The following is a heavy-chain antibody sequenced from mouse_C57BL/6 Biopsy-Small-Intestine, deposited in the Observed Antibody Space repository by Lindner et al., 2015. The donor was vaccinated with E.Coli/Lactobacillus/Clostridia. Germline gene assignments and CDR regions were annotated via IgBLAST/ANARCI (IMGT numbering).Heavy chain of an antibody. CDR2: FPGSSSI. V-gene: IGHV1S61*01. J-gene: IGHJ1*01. CDR3: ARGEGSHWYFDV. Sequence: VQLQESGAELVKPGASVKLSCKASGYTFTGYWINWLEAEAWTRPSVDWKYFPGSSSIIYSENFKTKATLTVDKSSSTAYMQLSRLTSEDSAVYYCARGEGSHWYFDVWGAGTTVTVSS. CDR1: GYTFTGYW.